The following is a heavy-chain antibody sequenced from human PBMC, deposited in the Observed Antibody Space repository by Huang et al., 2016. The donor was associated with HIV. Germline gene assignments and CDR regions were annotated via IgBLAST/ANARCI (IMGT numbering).Heavy chain of an antibody. J-gene: IGHJ4*02. D-gene: IGHD3-3*01. CDR1: GYTFSSHA. V-gene: IGHV1-3*01. CDR3: ARDPLDIRRHFDF. Sequence: QVQLVQSGAEVKKPGTSVKVSCKTSGYTFSSHALHWLRQAPGQRPEWVGWINGCNGDTKYSQKCQGRVTITSDTSANIGYMELNSLLSEDTAVYYCARDPLDIRRHFDFWGQGSLVTVSS. CDR2: INGCNGDT.